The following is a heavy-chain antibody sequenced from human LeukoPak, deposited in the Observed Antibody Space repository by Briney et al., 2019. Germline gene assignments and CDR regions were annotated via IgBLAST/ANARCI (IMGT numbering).Heavy chain of an antibody. CDR1: GFTFSSYA. J-gene: IGHJ4*02. CDR3: AREQRGYYYDSSGYPTSPDY. Sequence: GGSLRLSCAASGFTFSSYAMHWVRQAPGKGLEWVAVISYDGSDKYSADSVKGRFTISRDNSKNTLYLQMNSLRAEDTAVYYCAREQRGYYYDSSGYPTSPDYWGQGTLVTVSS. CDR2: ISYDGSDK. V-gene: IGHV3-30*04. D-gene: IGHD3-22*01.